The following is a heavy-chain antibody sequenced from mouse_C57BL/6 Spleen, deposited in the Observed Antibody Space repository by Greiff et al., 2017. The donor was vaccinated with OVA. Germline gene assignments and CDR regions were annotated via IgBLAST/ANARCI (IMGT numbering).Heavy chain of an antibody. CDR1: GYSFTDYN. Sequence: VQLQQSGPELVKPGASVKLSCKASGYSFTDYNMNWVKQSNGKSLEWIGVINPNYGTTSYNQKFKGKATLTVDQSSSTAYMQLNSLTSEDSAVYYCARSVYYGSRYYFDYWGQGTTLTVSS. CDR3: ARSVYYGSRYYFDY. V-gene: IGHV1-39*01. J-gene: IGHJ2*01. D-gene: IGHD1-1*01. CDR2: INPNYGTT.